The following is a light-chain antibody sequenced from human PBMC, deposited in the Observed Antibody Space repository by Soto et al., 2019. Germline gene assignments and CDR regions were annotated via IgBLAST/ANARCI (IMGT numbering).Light chain of an antibody. J-gene: IGKJ5*01. CDR2: AAS. V-gene: IGKV3-20*01. Sequence: EIVMRQSPAILYVYPGDRATLSCRAGQSVSNNLAWYQQTPGQAPRLLIYAASSRATGIPDRFSGSGSGTDFTLAITRWEPEDSAMYYCQQYCSSGGITFGHGTLLEIK. CDR1: QSVSNN. CDR3: QQYCSSGGIT.